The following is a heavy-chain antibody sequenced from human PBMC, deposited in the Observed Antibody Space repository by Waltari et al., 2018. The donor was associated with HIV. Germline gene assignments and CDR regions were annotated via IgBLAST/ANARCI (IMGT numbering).Heavy chain of an antibody. CDR3: AKDGAPGRDAIFDS. CDR2: VRYEGSND. Sequence: QVHLVESWGAVVQPGGSLRLSCTASGVNLNIYDIHWVRQAPGRGLEWVAGVRYEGSNDDYGDAVKGRFTISRDNSKNAIFLEMTILRREDTAKYYCAKDGAPGRDAIFDSWGQGTLVTV. V-gene: IGHV3-30*02. CDR1: GVNLNIYD. D-gene: IGHD1-26*01. J-gene: IGHJ3*01.